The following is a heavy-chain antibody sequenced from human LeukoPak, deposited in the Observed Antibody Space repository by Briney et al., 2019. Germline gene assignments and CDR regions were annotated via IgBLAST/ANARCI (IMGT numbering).Heavy chain of an antibody. J-gene: IGHJ6*03. V-gene: IGHV3-21*04. D-gene: IGHD2-15*01. CDR3: ARALGVAATFYYYYYMDV. Sequence: PGGSLRLSCAASGFTFSSYSMNWVRQAPGKGLEWVSSISSSSSYIYYADSVKGRFTISRDNAKNSLYLQMNSLRAEDTALYYCARALGVAATFYYYYYMDVWGKGTTVTVSS. CDR1: GFTFSSYS. CDR2: ISSSSSYI.